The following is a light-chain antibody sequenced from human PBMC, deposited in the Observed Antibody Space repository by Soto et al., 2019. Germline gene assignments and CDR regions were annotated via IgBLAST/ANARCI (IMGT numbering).Light chain of an antibody. CDR3: QTWGTAIPKV. CDR1: SGHSDYA. Sequence: QSVLTQSPSASASLGASVTLTCTLSSGHSDYAIAWHQQQPEKGPRYLIRLDTDGSHDRGDGIPDRFSVSSSGAERYLTIASLQTEDEADYYCQTWGTAIPKVFGGGTKVTVL. CDR2: LDTDGSH. J-gene: IGLJ3*02. V-gene: IGLV4-69*01.